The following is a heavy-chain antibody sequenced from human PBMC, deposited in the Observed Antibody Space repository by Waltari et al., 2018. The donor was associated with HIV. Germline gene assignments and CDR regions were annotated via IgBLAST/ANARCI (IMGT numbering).Heavy chain of an antibody. V-gene: IGHV3-33*01. CDR3: ARGRVEMATTELPYWYFDL. CDR1: ACTFRSFG. Sequence: QVHMVESGGGVVQPGRSLRLSCAASACTFRSFGIHWVRQAPGAGLGLVALLWYDGSKKYYGDSGKGRFTISRDNSNNPLYLQMNSLRAEDTAVYYCARGRVEMATTELPYWYFDLWGRGTLVTVSS. J-gene: IGHJ2*01. CDR2: LWYDGSKK. D-gene: IGHD1-1*01.